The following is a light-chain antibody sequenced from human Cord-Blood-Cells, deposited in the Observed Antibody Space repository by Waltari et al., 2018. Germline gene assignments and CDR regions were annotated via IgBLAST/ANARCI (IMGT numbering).Light chain of an antibody. J-gene: IGLJ1*01. V-gene: IGLV2-8*01. Sequence: QSALTHPPSASGSPGQSVPISCTGTSRDVGGYHYVSWYQQHPGKAPKLMIYEVSKRPSGVPDRFSGSKSGNTASLTVSGLQAEDEADYYCSSYAGSNNFVFGTGTKVTVL. CDR3: SSYAGSNNFV. CDR1: SRDVGGYHY. CDR2: EVS.